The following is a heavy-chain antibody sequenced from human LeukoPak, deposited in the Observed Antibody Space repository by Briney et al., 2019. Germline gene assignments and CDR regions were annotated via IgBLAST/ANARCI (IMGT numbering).Heavy chain of an antibody. Sequence: SETLSLTCNVSGASLSSYYWDWLRQSPGRGLEWIGYISDTGKTDPNPSLKSRVTISLATSKNRFSLRLTSVTAADSAVYFCATGYYEPFATWGPGIMVSVSS. CDR3: ATGYYEPFAT. V-gene: IGHV4-59*01. CDR2: ISDTGKT. CDR1: GASLSSYY. J-gene: IGHJ5*02. D-gene: IGHD3-22*01.